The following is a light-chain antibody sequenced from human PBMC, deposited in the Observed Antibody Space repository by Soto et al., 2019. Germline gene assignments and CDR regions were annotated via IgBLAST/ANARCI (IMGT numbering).Light chain of an antibody. J-gene: IGLJ1*01. Sequence: QTVVTQEPSCSVSPRGTVTLTCGLSSGSVSTGHFPSWYQQTPGQAPRTLIYDTNSRSSGVPDRFSGSILGTKAALTITGAQADDESDYYCVLYMGGGTYVFGAGTKVTVL. V-gene: IGLV8-61*01. CDR1: SGSVSTGHF. CDR3: VLYMGGGTYV. CDR2: DTN.